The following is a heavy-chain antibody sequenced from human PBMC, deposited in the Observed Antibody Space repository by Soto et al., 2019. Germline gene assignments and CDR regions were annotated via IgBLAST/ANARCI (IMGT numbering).Heavy chain of an antibody. CDR3: AKETNAYEINL. CDR1: GFIFSGYA. V-gene: IGHV3-30-3*01. D-gene: IGHD3-9*01. CDR2: ISYDGNTQ. J-gene: IGHJ5*02. Sequence: QVQLVESGGGVVQPGRSLRLSCAASGFIFSGYAMHWVRQAPGKGLEWVAVISYDGNTQYYADSVKGRFTVSRDNSNNMLYVQLNNLRDGDTASYYCAKETNAYEINLWGQGTLVTVSS.